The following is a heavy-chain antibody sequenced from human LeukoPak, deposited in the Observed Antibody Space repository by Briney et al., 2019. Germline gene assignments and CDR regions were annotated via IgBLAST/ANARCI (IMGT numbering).Heavy chain of an antibody. Sequence: GGSLRLSCAASGFSVTSDYMSWVRQAPGKGLEWVSVIYSGGSTYYADSVKGRFTISRDDSMNTLYLQMNSLRADDTAVYYCARGRQWLEIAYWGQGTLVTVSS. CDR1: GFSVTSDY. V-gene: IGHV3-53*01. CDR3: ARGRQWLEIAY. D-gene: IGHD6-19*01. J-gene: IGHJ4*02. CDR2: IYSGGST.